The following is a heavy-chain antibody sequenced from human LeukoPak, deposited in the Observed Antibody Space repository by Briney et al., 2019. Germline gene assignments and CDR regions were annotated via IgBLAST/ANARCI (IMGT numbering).Heavy chain of an antibody. CDR3: ARGDRAVAGAWGWFDP. V-gene: IGHV4-4*07. CDR1: GGSISSYY. Sequence: PSETLSLTCTVSGGSISSYYWSWIRQPAGKGLEWIGRVYASGNTSYNPSLKGRLTMSVDTSKNQFSLKLSSMTAADTAVYYCARGDRAVAGAWGWFDPWGQGTLVTVSS. J-gene: IGHJ5*02. D-gene: IGHD6-19*01. CDR2: VYASGNT.